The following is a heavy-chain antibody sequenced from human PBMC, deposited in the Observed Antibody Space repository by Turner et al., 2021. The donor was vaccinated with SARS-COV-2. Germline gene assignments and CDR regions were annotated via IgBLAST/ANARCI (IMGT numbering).Heavy chain of an antibody. Sequence: EVQLVESGGGLVKPGGSLRLPCAASGFPFSSYSMNWVRQAPGKGLEWVSSISSNRSYIYYADSVKGRFTISRDNAKNSLYLQMNSLRAEDTAVYYCARSPTAPGYYYDSSGYYTPYYFDYWGQGTLVTVSS. D-gene: IGHD3-22*01. CDR1: GFPFSSYS. CDR3: ARSPTAPGYYYDSSGYYTPYYFDY. V-gene: IGHV3-21*01. CDR2: ISSNRSYI. J-gene: IGHJ4*02.